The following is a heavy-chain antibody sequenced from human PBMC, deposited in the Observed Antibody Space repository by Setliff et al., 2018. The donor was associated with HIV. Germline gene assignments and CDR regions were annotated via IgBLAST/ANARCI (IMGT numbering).Heavy chain of an antibody. V-gene: IGHV4-38-2*01. J-gene: IGHJ3*02. CDR2: IYYSGST. CDR1: AYSISSGYY. Sequence: PSETLSLTCVVSAYSISSGYYWGWIRQSPRKGLEWIGSIYYSGSTYYNPSLKSRVTISLDASKNRVSLNLTSVTAADTAVYYCARAPGTSTIVLVTHVAFDIWGQGTMVTVSS. CDR3: ARAPGTSTIVLVTHVAFDI. D-gene: IGHD3-22*01.